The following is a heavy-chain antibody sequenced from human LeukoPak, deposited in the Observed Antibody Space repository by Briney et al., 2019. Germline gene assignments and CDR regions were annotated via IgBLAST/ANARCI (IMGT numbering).Heavy chain of an antibody. V-gene: IGHV3-30-3*01. CDR1: GFTFSSYA. CDR2: IPYDGSNK. J-gene: IGHJ5*02. CDR3: AREVTGTTPWFDP. Sequence: GRSLRLSCAASGFTFSSYAMHWVRQAPGKGLEWVAVIPYDGSNKYYADSVKGRFTISRDNSKNTLYLQMNSLRAEDTAVYYCAREVTGTTPWFDPWGQGTLVTVSS. D-gene: IGHD1-7*01.